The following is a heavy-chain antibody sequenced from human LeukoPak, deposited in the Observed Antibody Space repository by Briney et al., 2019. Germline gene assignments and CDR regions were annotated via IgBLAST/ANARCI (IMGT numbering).Heavy chain of an antibody. V-gene: IGHV3-23*01. CDR2: ISGSGGST. CDR3: ARKEPSSGNLDY. CDR1: GFTFSNYD. D-gene: IGHD3-10*01. J-gene: IGHJ4*02. Sequence: PGGSLRLSCAASGFTFSNYDMSWVRQAPGKGLEWVSTISGSGGSTFYADSVKGRFTISRDNSKNTLFLQMNSPTAEDTALYPCARKEPSSGNLDYWGQGTLVTVSS.